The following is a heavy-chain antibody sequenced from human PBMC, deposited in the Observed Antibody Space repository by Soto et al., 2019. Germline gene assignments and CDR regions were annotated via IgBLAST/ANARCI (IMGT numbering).Heavy chain of an antibody. Sequence: EVQLLESGGGLVQPGGSLRLSCAASGFTFSSYAMSWVRQAPGKGLEWVSAISGSGGSTYYADSVKGRFTISRDNSKNTLYLQMNSLTAEDTAVYYCAKSVGYSSGWYYFDYWGQGTLVTVSS. V-gene: IGHV3-23*01. CDR1: GFTFSSYA. CDR2: ISGSGGST. CDR3: AKSVGYSSGWYYFDY. D-gene: IGHD6-19*01. J-gene: IGHJ4*02.